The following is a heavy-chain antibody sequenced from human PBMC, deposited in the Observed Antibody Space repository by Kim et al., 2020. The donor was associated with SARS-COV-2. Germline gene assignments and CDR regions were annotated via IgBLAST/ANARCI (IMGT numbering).Heavy chain of an antibody. CDR2: ISYDGSNK. Sequence: GGSLRLSCAASGFTFSSYAMHWVRQAPGKGLEWVAVISYDGSNKYYADSVKGRFTISRDNSKNTLYLQMNSLRAEDTAVYYCARGRGRPPSNYFDYLVQG. CDR1: GFTFSSYA. V-gene: IGHV3-30*04. CDR3: ARGRGRPPSNYFDY. J-gene: IGHJ4*02. D-gene: IGHD3-16*01.